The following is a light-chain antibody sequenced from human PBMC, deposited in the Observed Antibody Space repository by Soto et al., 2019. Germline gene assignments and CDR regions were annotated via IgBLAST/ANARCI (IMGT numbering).Light chain of an antibody. Sequence: QSVLTQPASVSGSPGQSITISCTGTSSDVGVYNYVSWFQQHPGKAPKLMVYDVSNRPSGVSNRFSGSKSGNTASLAISGLQAEDEADYYCSSYTRSNSYVFGTGTKVTVL. CDR1: SSDVGVYNY. CDR2: DVS. CDR3: SSYTRSNSYV. V-gene: IGLV2-14*03. J-gene: IGLJ1*01.